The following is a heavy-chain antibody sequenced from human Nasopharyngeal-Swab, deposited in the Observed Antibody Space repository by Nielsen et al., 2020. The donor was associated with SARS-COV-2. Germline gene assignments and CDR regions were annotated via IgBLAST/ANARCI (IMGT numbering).Heavy chain of an antibody. V-gene: IGHV4-39*01. CDR3: WRHPFYYGMDV. CDR1: SGSISSSSYY. Sequence: AQTLSLTCTVSSGSISSSSYYWGWIRQPPGKGLEWIGSIYYSGSTYYNPSLKSRVTISVDTSKNQFSLKLSSVTAADTSVYYCWRHPFYYGMDVWGQGTTVTVSS. CDR2: IYYSGST. J-gene: IGHJ6*02.